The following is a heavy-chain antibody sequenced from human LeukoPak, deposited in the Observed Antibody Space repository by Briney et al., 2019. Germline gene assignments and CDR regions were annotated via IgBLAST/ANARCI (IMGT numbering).Heavy chain of an antibody. CDR1: GFTFDDYA. J-gene: IGHJ4*02. V-gene: IGHV3-43*02. CDR3: AKDIDYGDYGSCFDY. CDR2: ISGDGGST. Sequence: GGSLRLSCAASGFTFDDYAMHWVRQAPGKGLEWVSLISGDGGSTYYADSVKVRFTISRDNSKNSLYLQMNSLRTEDTALYYCAKDIDYGDYGSCFDYWGQGTLVTVSS. D-gene: IGHD4-17*01.